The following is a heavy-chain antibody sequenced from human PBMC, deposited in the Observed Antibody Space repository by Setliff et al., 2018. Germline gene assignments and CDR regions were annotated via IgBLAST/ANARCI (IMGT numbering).Heavy chain of an antibody. CDR3: ARSPALLGIVYLDP. CDR2: LIPMFGTP. J-gene: IGHJ5*02. D-gene: IGHD2-15*01. CDR1: GDSFSNYA. V-gene: IGHV1-69*05. Sequence: SVKVSCKASGDSFSNYAISWVRQAPGQGLEWTGGLIPMFGTPGYAQKFQDRVTITTDESTSTAYMELNSLTSEGTAVYYCARSPALLGIVYLDPWGQGTRVTVSS.